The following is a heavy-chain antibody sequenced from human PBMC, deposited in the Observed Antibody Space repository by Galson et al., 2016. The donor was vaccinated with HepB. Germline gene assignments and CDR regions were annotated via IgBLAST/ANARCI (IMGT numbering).Heavy chain of an antibody. CDR2: ISRSGDST. V-gene: IGHV3-23*01. CDR1: GFTFSSYG. Sequence: SLRLSCAASGFTFSSYGMTWVRQAPGKGLEVVSSISRSGDSTDYADSVKGRFTISRDNSKNTLSLQMNSLRAEDTAVYYCVQGSTAPAVWGKGTTVTVSS. J-gene: IGHJ6*03. D-gene: IGHD1-26*01. CDR3: VQGSTAPAV.